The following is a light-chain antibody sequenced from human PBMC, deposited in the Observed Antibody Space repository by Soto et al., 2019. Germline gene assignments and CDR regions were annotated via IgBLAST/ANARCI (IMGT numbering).Light chain of an antibody. CDR2: DDS. Sequence: SYELTQPPSVSVAPGQTARLTCGGNNIGSKRVHWYQQKPGQAPVLVVHDDSDRPSGIPERLSGSNSGNTATLSISRVEAGDEADYYCQVWDSSSDHRVFGGGTKVTVL. J-gene: IGLJ3*02. CDR1: NIGSKR. CDR3: QVWDSSSDHRV. V-gene: IGLV3-21*02.